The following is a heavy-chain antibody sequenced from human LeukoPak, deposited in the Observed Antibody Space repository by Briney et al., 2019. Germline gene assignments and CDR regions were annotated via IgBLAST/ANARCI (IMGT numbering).Heavy chain of an antibody. CDR3: ARGAVAASGPFDP. D-gene: IGHD6-19*01. Sequence: PSETLSLTCTVSGGSISSYYWSWIRQPPGKGLEWIGEINHSGSTNYNPSLKSRVTISVDTSKNQFSLKLCSVTAADTAVYYCARGAVAASGPFDPWGQGTLVTVSS. V-gene: IGHV4-34*01. CDR2: INHSGST. CDR1: GGSISSYY. J-gene: IGHJ5*02.